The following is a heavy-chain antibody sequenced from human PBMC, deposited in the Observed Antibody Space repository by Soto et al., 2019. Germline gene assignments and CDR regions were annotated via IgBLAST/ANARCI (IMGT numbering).Heavy chain of an antibody. Sequence: QVQLVESGGGLVKPGGSLRLSCAASGFTFSAYYMSWIRQAPGKGLEWVSYISSSSSYTNYADSVKGRFTISRDNAKNSLYQKTNSLRAEDTAVYYCARDTDDVVVPDVLDAFDIWGQGTMVTVSS. V-gene: IGHV3-11*06. CDR3: ARDTDDVVVPDVLDAFDI. CDR1: GFTFSAYY. D-gene: IGHD2-2*01. CDR2: ISSSSSYT. J-gene: IGHJ3*02.